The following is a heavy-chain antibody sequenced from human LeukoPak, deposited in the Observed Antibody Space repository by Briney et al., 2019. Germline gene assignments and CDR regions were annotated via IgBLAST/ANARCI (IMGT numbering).Heavy chain of an antibody. CDR1: GGSFSGYY. J-gene: IGHJ4*02. CDR3: ARGISRYYFDY. V-gene: IGHV4-34*01. CDR2: INHSGST. Sequence: SETLSLTCAVYGGSFSGYYWSWIRQPPGKGLEWIGEINHSGSTNYKPSLKSRVTISVDTSKNQFSLKLSSVTAADTAVYYCARGISRYYFDYWGQGTLVTVSS.